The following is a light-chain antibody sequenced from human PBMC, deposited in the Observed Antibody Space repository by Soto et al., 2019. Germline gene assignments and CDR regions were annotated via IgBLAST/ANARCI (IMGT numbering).Light chain of an antibody. V-gene: IGLV2-8*01. Sequence: QSALTQPPSASGSPGQSVTISCTGTSSDVGGYNYVSWYQQHPGKAPKLMIYEVSKRPSGVPDRFSGSKSGNTASLTVSGRQAEDEADYYCSSYAGSNNLVEVFGGGTKLTVL. CDR1: SSDVGGYNY. CDR2: EVS. J-gene: IGLJ2*01. CDR3: SSYAGSNNLVEV.